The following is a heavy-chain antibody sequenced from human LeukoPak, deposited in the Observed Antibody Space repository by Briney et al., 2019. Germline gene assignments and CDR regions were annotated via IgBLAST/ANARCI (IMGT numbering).Heavy chain of an antibody. Sequence: SQTLSLMRGVSGRSMHRGGYSGSWVRRPPAKGLEWIGYIYHNGSTYYNPSLKSRVTISVDRSKNQVSPKLSSVTAADTAVYYCARGEERIQRRNIPPPYGMDVWGQGTTVTVSS. D-gene: IGHD5-18*01. CDR3: ARGEERIQRRNIPPPYGMDV. V-gene: IGHV4-30-2*01. CDR1: GRSMHRGGYS. CDR2: IYHNGST. J-gene: IGHJ6*02.